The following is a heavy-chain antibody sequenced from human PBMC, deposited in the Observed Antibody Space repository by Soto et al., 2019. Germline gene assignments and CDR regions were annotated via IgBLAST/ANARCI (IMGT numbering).Heavy chain of an antibody. J-gene: IGHJ6*01. CDR1: GYTFTRNY. CDR3: ARVSGHCSSTSCYRVYYYYGMDV. D-gene: IGHD2-2*02. CDR2: INPSGGST. V-gene: IGHV1-46*01. Sequence: QVQLVQSGAEVKKPGASVKVSCKASGYTFTRNYMHWVRQAPGQGLEWMGIINPSGGSTSHAQKFQGRVTMTRDTSTSTVYMELSSLRSEDTAVYYCARVSGHCSSTSCYRVYYYYGMDVW.